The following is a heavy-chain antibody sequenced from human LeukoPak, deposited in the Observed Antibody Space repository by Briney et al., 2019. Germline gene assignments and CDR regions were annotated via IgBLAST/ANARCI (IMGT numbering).Heavy chain of an antibody. CDR3: ARPRYTPFEGAFDI. CDR1: GYIFTGYY. J-gene: IGHJ3*02. CDR2: INPNINGT. V-gene: IGHV1-2*02. Sequence: VKVSCKASGYIFTGYYMHWVRQAPGQGLEWMGWINPNINGTNYAQKFQGRVTMTGDRSISTAYMELSRLRSDDTAVYYCARPRYTPFEGAFDIWGQGTMVTVSS. D-gene: IGHD3-16*02.